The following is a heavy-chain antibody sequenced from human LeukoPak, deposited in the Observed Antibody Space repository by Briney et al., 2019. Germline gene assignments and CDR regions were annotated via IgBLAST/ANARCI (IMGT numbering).Heavy chain of an antibody. V-gene: IGHV1-18*04. CDR1: GYTFTDYY. CDR3: ARTRFFDY. CDR2: ISAYDGNT. Sequence: GASVKVSCKASGYTFTDYYMYWVRQAPGQGLGWMGWISAYDGNTNYAQKVQGRVTMTTDTSTSTAYMELRSLRSDDTAVYYCARTRFFDYWGQGTLVTVSS. J-gene: IGHJ4*02.